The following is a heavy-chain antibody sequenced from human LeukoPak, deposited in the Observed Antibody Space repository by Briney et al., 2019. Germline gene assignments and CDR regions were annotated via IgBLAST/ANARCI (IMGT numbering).Heavy chain of an antibody. J-gene: IGHJ4*02. CDR1: GFTFSSYG. CDR3: ARIGIAVATDFDN. V-gene: IGHV3-33*01. D-gene: IGHD6-19*01. CDR2: IWYDGSNK. Sequence: PGGSLRLSCAASGFTFSSYGMHWVRQAPGKGLEWVAVIWYDGSNKYYADSVKGRFTISRDNSKNTLYLQMNSLRAEDTAVYYCARIGIAVATDFDNWGQGTLATVSS.